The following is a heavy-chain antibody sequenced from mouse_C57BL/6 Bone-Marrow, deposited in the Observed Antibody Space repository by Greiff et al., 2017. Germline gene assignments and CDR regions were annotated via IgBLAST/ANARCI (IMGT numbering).Heavy chain of an antibody. V-gene: IGHV5-15*01. Sequence: EVMLVESGGGLVQPGGSLKLSCAASGFTFSDYGMAWVRQAPRKGPEWVAFLSNLAYSIYYADTVTGPFTISRENAKNTLYLEMSRLRAEDTAMYYGARQGDGYFYFDYWGQGTTLTVSS. CDR1: GFTFSDYG. D-gene: IGHD2-3*01. CDR2: LSNLAYSI. J-gene: IGHJ2*01. CDR3: ARQGDGYFYFDY.